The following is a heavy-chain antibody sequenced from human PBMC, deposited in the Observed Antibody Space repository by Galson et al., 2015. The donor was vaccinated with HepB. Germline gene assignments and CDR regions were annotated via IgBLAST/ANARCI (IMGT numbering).Heavy chain of an antibody. CDR2: ISGYNGDA. CDR3: ARVGRGTTMWDY. D-gene: IGHD3-3*01. Sequence: SVKVSCKASGYSFISYGITWVRQAPGQGLEWMGWISGYNGDAKYAQNFQDGVTMTTDTSTSTAYMELRSLRTDGTAVYFCARVGRGTTMWDYWRQGTLVTVFS. J-gene: IGHJ4*02. CDR1: GYSFISYG. V-gene: IGHV1-18*01.